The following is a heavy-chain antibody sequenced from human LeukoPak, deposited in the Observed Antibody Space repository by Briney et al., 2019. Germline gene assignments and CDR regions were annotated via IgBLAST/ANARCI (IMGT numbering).Heavy chain of an antibody. CDR3: SKGRQQWLVRGSWFDH. Sequence: ASVKVSCKASGYTFTSYDINWVRQATGQGLEWMGWMNPNSGNTGYAQKFQGRVTITRNTSMSTGYNELSSLTAADTTAEECSKGRQQWLVRGSWFDHWGQGTLVTVSS. J-gene: IGHJ5*02. D-gene: IGHD6-19*01. CDR2: MNPNSGNT. CDR1: GYTFTSYD. V-gene: IGHV1-8*03.